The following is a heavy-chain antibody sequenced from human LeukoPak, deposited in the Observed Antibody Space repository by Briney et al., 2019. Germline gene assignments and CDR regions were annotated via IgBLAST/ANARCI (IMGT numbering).Heavy chain of an antibody. CDR1: GDSISSGDYY. D-gene: IGHD3-22*01. CDR3: ARVYDSSGRYWYFDL. CDR2: IYYSGST. J-gene: IGHJ2*01. Sequence: SQTLSLTCTVSGDSISSGDYYWSWIRQPPGKGLEWIGYIYYSGSTNYNPSLKSRVTISVDTSKNQFSLKLSSVTAADTAVYYCARVYDSSGRYWYFDLWGRGTLVTVSS. V-gene: IGHV4-61*08.